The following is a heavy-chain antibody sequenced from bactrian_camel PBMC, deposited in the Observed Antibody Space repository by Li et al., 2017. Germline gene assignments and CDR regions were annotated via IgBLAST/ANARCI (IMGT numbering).Heavy chain of an antibody. Sequence: VQLVESGGGSVQAGETLRLSCTASGFTFDDSDSGWYRQAPGNECELVSTISVDGSTYYADSVKGRFTISRDNAKNTLYLQMNSLKSEDTALYYCATALQSGGYGQYEYHVWGRGTQVTVS. D-gene: IGHD3*01. CDR1: GFTFDDSD. J-gene: IGHJ4*01. CDR2: ISVDGST. V-gene: IGHV3S55*01. CDR3: ATALQSGGYGQYEYHV.